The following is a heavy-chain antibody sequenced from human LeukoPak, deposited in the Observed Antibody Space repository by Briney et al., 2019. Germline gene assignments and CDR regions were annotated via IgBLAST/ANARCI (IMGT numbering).Heavy chain of an antibody. J-gene: IGHJ4*02. CDR1: GFTFSDYY. Sequence: GGSLRLSCAASGFTFSDYYMSWIRQAPGKGLEWVSYISSSSSYTNYADSLKGRFTISRDNAKNSLYLQMNSLTAEDTAVYYCARGSAPIWFGESHIDYWGQGTLVTVSS. CDR3: ARGSAPIWFGESHIDY. CDR2: ISSSSSYT. V-gene: IGHV3-11*05. D-gene: IGHD3-10*01.